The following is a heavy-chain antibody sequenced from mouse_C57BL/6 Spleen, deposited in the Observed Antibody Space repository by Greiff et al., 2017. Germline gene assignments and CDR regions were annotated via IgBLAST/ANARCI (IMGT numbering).Heavy chain of an antibody. V-gene: IGHV1-4*01. Sequence: VKVVESGAELARPGASVKMSCKASGYTFTSYTMHWVKQRPGQGLEWIGYINPSSGYTKYNQKFKDKATLTADKSSSTAYMQLSSLTSEDSAVYYCAKGDWFAYWGQGTLVTVSA. CDR3: AKGDWFAY. CDR2: INPSSGYT. J-gene: IGHJ3*01. CDR1: GYTFTSYT.